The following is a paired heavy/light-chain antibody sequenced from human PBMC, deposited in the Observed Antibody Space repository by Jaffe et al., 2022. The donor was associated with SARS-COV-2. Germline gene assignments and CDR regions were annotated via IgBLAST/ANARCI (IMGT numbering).Heavy chain of an antibody. J-gene: IGHJ5*02. V-gene: IGHV5-10-1*03. Sequence: EVQLVQSGAEVKKPGESLRISCKVSGYRFTTYWINWVRQMPGKGLEWVGRIDPSDSYTKYSPSFQGHVSISVDKSISTVYLQWNTLKASDTATYYCARIVVTGTGRFDPWGQGTPVTVSS. CDR2: IDPSDSYT. D-gene: IGHD2-21*02. CDR3: ARIVVTGTGRFDP. CDR1: GYRFTTYW.
Light chain of an antibody. J-gene: IGLJ2*01. V-gene: IGLV1-47*01. Sequence: QSVLTQPPSASGTPGQRVTISCSGSSSNIGNNDVCWYQQLPGTAPKLLMYRDDQRPSGVPDRFSGSKSGTSASLAISGLRSEDEADYYCAAWDDSLSGVVFGGGTKVTVL. CDR2: RDD. CDR3: AAWDDSLSGVV. CDR1: SSNIGNND.